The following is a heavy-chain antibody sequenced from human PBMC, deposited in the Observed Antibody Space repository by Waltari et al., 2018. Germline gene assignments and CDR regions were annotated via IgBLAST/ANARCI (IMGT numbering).Heavy chain of an antibody. Sequence: QVQLVQSGAEVKKPGSSVKVSCKASGGTFSSYAISWVRQAPGQGLEWMGGIIPIFGTANYAQKFQGRVTITADESTSTAYMELGSLRSEDTAVYYCARDKSVVVVAAHSYYYGMDVWGQGTTVTVSS. J-gene: IGHJ6*02. CDR1: GGTFSSYA. D-gene: IGHD2-15*01. V-gene: IGHV1-69*13. CDR2: IIPIFGTA. CDR3: ARDKSVVVVAAHSYYYGMDV.